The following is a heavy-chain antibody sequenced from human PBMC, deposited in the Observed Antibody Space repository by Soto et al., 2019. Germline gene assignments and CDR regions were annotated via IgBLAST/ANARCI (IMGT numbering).Heavy chain of an antibody. D-gene: IGHD2-15*01. V-gene: IGHV3-30-3*01. J-gene: IGHJ6*02. Sequence: QVQLVESGGGVVQPGRSLRLSCAASGFTFSSYAMHWVRQAPGKGLEWVAVISYDGSNKYYADSVKGRFTISRDNSKNTLYLQMNSLRDEDTAVYYGARPKRVGNYYYYGMEVWGQGTPVPVSS. CDR2: ISYDGSNK. CDR1: GFTFSSYA. CDR3: ARPKRVGNYYYYGMEV.